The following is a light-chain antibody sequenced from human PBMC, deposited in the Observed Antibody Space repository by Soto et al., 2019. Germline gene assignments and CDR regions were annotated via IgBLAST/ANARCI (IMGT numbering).Light chain of an antibody. CDR2: RNN. CDR3: ATWDDSLNGFYV. J-gene: IGLJ1*01. CDR1: TSNIGSNY. Sequence: QSVLSHPPSASRTPGDWVTISCSGSTSNIGSNYVYWYQQLPGTAPKLLIYRNNQRPSGVPDRFSGSKSGTSASLAISGLRSYDEADYFCATWDDSLNGFYVFGTGTKVTVL. V-gene: IGLV1-47*01.